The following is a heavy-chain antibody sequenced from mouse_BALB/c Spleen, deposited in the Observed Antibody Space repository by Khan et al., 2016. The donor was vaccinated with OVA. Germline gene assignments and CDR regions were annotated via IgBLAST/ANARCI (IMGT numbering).Heavy chain of an antibody. D-gene: IGHD2-1*01. CDR3: ARSPYGNFAY. CDR1: GFTFSTYA. Sequence: EVQLVESGGGLVKPGGSLKLSCAASGFTFSTYAMSWVRQTPEKRLEWVATISSDGDYTYYPAIVTGRFTISRDNAKNTLYLQMSSLRSEDTAMYCCARSPYGNFAYWGQGTLVTVSA. CDR2: ISSDGDYT. V-gene: IGHV5-9-3*01. J-gene: IGHJ3*01.